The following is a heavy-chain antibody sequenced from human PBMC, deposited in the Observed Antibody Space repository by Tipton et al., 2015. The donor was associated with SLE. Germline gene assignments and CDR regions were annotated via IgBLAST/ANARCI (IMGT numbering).Heavy chain of an antibody. D-gene: IGHD2-21*01. CDR1: GGSISSSSYY. CDR3: ARDNCGGDCYRYFQH. CDR2: IYYSGST. J-gene: IGHJ1*01. V-gene: IGHV4-39*07. Sequence: LRLSCTVSGGSISSSSYYWGWIRQPPGKGLEWIGSIYYSGSTYYNPSLKSRVTISVDTSKNQFSLKLSSVTAADTAVYYCARDNCGGDCYRYFQHWGQGPLVTVSS.